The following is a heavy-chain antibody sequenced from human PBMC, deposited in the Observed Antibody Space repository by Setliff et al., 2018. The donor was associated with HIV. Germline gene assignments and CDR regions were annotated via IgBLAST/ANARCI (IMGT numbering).Heavy chain of an antibody. CDR3: AKVMITTTWAFDF. D-gene: IGHD1-26*01. CDR2: IGGAYDGTT. CDR1: GFTFSTYS. V-gene: IGHV3-23*01. J-gene: IGHJ4*02. Sequence: LRLSCAASGFTFSTYSMVWVRQAPGKGLEWVSGIGGAYDGTTYHADSVKGRFTIFRENSKNIVYLQMSNLRAEDTALYYCAKVMITTTWAFDFWGQGTPVTVSS.